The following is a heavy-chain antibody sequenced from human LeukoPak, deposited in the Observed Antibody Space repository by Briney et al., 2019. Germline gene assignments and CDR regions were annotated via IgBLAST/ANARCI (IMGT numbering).Heavy chain of an antibody. CDR2: ITGSSRST. V-gene: IGHV3-23*01. D-gene: IGHD6-19*01. CDR3: AKDTPLTAYSPGWSGNSFDS. J-gene: IGHJ4*02. CDR1: GFTFSSYA. Sequence: GGSLRLSCAASGFTFSSYAMSWVRQAPGKGLEWVSTITGSSRSTYYADSVRGRFTISRDNSKNTLYLQMNSLTAEDTAVYYCAKDTPLTAYSPGWSGNSFDSWGQGTLVTVSS.